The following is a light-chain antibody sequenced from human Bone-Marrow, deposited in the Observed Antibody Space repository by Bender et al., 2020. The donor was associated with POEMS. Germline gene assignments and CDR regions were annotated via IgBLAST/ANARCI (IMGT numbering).Light chain of an antibody. J-gene: IGLJ3*02. CDR3: SSYANNYHWL. CDR2: DVD. Sequence: QSALTQPPSVSGSPGQSITISCTGTRSDVGAYYYVSWYQQHPDKAPKLLIYDVDDRPSGISNRFSGSKSGNTASLTISGLQAEDDADYYCSSYANNYHWLFGGGTKVTVL. CDR1: RSDVGAYYY. V-gene: IGLV2-14*03.